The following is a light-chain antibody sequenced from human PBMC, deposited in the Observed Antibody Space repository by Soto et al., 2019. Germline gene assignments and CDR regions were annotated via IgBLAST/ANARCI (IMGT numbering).Light chain of an antibody. J-gene: IGKJ5*01. CDR1: QTISSW. Sequence: IQFTQSPSSLSGSVGDRVTITCRASQTISSWLAWYQQKPGKAPKLLIYKASTLKSGVPSRFSGSGSGTDFTLTISSLQPEDFATYYCQQSSTIPITFGQGTRLEIK. CDR2: KAS. CDR3: QQSSTIPIT. V-gene: IGKV1-5*03.